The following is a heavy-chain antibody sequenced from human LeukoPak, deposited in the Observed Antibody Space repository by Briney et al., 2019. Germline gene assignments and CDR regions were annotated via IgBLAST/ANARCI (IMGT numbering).Heavy chain of an antibody. CDR1: GFTFSTYA. D-gene: IGHD3-10*02. V-gene: IGHV3-30*04. CDR2: ISFDGSNK. CDR3: AELGITMIGGV. J-gene: IGHJ6*04. Sequence: GGSLRLSCAASGFTFSTYAMHWVRQAPGKGLEWVALISFDGSNKFYADSVKGRFTISRDNAKNSLYLQMNSLRAEDTAVYYCAELGITMIGGVWGKGTTVTISS.